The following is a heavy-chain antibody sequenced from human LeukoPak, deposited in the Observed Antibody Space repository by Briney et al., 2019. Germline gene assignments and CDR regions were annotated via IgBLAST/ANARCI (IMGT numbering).Heavy chain of an antibody. CDR1: GYTFTSYY. CDR3: ARYSSSGYYPL. V-gene: IGHV1-46*01. D-gene: IGHD3-22*01. CDR2: INPSGGST. Sequence: GASVKVSCKASGYTFTSYYMHWVRQAPGQGLEWMGIINPSGGSTSYAQKFQGRVTMTRDTSTSTVYMELGSLRSEDTAVYYCARYSSSGYYPLWGQGTLVTVSS. J-gene: IGHJ4*02.